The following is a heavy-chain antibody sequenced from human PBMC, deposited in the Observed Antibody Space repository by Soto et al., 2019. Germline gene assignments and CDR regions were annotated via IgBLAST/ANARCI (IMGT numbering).Heavy chain of an antibody. CDR1: GFTFSDHQ. V-gene: IGHV3-72*01. CDR3: ARVVGAPNWFDP. Sequence: EVQLVESGGGLVQPGGSLRLSCAASGFTFSDHQMDWVRQAPGKGLEWVGRTRNKANSYTTEYAASVKGRFTISRDDSETALYLQMNSLKTEDMAVYYCARVVGAPNWFDPWGQGALVTVSS. D-gene: IGHD1-26*01. J-gene: IGHJ5*02. CDR2: TRNKANSYTT.